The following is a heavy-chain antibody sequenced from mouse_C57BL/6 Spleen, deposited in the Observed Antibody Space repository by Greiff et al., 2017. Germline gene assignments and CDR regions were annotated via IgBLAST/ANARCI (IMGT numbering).Heavy chain of an antibody. D-gene: IGHD2-4*01. CDR1: GYTFTSYW. Sequence: QVQLQQPGAELVKPGASVKMSCQASGYTFTSYWITWVKQRPGQGLEWIGDIYPGSGSTNYNEKFKSKATLTVDTSSSTAYMQLSSLTSEDSAVYYCARLGYDYDVWFAYWGQGTLVTVSA. V-gene: IGHV1-55*01. CDR3: ARLGYDYDVWFAY. J-gene: IGHJ3*01. CDR2: IYPGSGST.